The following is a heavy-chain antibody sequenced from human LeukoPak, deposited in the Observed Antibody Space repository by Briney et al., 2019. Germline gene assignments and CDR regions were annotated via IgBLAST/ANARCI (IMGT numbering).Heavy chain of an antibody. CDR3: AKDMSLGIAAAGTFSFDY. J-gene: IGHJ4*02. D-gene: IGHD6-13*01. Sequence: GGSLRLSCAASGFTFSSYGMHWVRQAPGKGLEWVAFIRYDGSNKYYADSVKGRFTISRDNSKNTLYLQMNSLRAEDTAVYYCAKDMSLGIAAAGTFSFDYWGQGTLVTVSS. V-gene: IGHV3-30*02. CDR1: GFTFSSYG. CDR2: IRYDGSNK.